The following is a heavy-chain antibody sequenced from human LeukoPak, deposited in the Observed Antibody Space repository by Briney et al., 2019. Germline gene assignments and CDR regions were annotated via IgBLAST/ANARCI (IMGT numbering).Heavy chain of an antibody. Sequence: TSETLSLTCTVSGGSISSYYWSWIRQPAGNGLEWIGRIYTSGSTNYNPSLKSRVTMSVDTSKNQFSLKLSSVTAADTAVYYCARDELGRFRRMDVWGKGTTVTVSS. CDR2: IYTSGST. CDR1: GGSISSYY. J-gene: IGHJ6*04. CDR3: ARDELGRFRRMDV. V-gene: IGHV4-4*07. D-gene: IGHD3-3*01.